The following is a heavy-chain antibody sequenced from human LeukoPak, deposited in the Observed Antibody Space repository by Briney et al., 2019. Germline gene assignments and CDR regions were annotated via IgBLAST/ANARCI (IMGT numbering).Heavy chain of an antibody. CDR2: LGTNGDA. D-gene: IGHD4-23*01. CDR3: ARESRDGGNFDY. V-gene: IGHV3-13*01. J-gene: IGHJ4*02. CDR1: GFSFSDYG. Sequence: GGSLRLSCVASGFSFSDYGMYWVRQAAGRGLEWVSALGTNGDAYYLGSVRGRFTISRENVKNSLYLQMNSLGVEDTAVYYCARESRDGGNFDYWGQGTLVTVSS.